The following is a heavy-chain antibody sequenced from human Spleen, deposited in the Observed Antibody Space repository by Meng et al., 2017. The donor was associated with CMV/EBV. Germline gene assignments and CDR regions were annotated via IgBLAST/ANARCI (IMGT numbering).Heavy chain of an antibody. CDR2: IRSRTTNYAT. J-gene: IGHJ6*02. CDR3: IRGSSSGNYYGMDV. CDR1: GFTFSGST. Sequence: SGFTFSGSTIHWVRQGPGKGLEWVGRIRSRTTNYATGYAASVRGRFTISRDDSKNTAYLEMNSLKTEDTAMYYRIRGSSSGNYYGMDVWGQGSLVTVSS. D-gene: IGHD6-13*01. V-gene: IGHV3-73*01.